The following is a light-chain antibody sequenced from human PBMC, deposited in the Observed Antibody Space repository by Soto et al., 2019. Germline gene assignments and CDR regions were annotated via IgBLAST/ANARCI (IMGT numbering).Light chain of an antibody. J-gene: IGKJ1*01. V-gene: IGKV1-27*01. CDR2: TAS. Sequence: IQMTQSPSSLSASVGDRVTITCRASQGIRNDLDWFQQKPGKVPVLLIYTASTLKPGVPSRFSGRGAGTDFTLTISSLQPEDFATYYCQKYDSAPRTFGQGTKVDIK. CDR1: QGIRND. CDR3: QKYDSAPRT.